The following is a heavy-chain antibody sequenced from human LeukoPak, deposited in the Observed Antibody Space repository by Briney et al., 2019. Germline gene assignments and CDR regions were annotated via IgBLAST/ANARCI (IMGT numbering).Heavy chain of an antibody. CDR3: ARERYSSSRGWFDP. J-gene: IGHJ5*02. CDR2: IYYNGST. CDR1: GGSISSGGYY. V-gene: IGHV4-31*03. Sequence: SQTLSLTCTVSGGSISSGGYYWSWIRQHPGKGLEWIGYIYYNGSTSYNPSLKSRVTISVDTSKNQFSLKLSSVTAADTAVYYCARERYSSSRGWFDPWGQGTLVTVSS. D-gene: IGHD6-6*01.